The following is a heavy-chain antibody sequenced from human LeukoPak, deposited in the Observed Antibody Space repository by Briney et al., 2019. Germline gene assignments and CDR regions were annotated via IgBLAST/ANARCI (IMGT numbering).Heavy chain of an antibody. CDR3: ARGQSLTYYDILTGHTFGYYFDY. V-gene: IGHV1-2*02. CDR2: INPNSGGT. J-gene: IGHJ4*02. D-gene: IGHD3-9*01. Sequence: ASVKVSCKASGYTFTGYYMHWVRQAPGQGLEWMGWINPNSGGTNYAQKFQGRVTMTRDTSISTAYMGLSRLRSDDTAVYYCARGQSLTYYDILTGHTFGYYFDYWGQGTLVTVSS. CDR1: GYTFTGYY.